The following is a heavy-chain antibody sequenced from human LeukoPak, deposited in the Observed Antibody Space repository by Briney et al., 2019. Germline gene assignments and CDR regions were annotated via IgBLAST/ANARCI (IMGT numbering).Heavy chain of an antibody. D-gene: IGHD1-26*01. CDR2: ISGSGDRI. Sequence: GGSLRLSCAASGFTFSSYAMSWVRQAPGKGLEWVSAISGSGDRIYYGASVKGRFTISRDNSKNTLNLQMNSLRAEDTAVYYCATSKYSGSYWGQGTLVTVSS. CDR1: GFTFSSYA. J-gene: IGHJ4*02. CDR3: ATSKYSGSY. V-gene: IGHV3-23*01.